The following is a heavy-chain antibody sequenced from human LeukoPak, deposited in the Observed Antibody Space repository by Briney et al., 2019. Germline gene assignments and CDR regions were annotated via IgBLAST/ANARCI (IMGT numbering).Heavy chain of an antibody. V-gene: IGHV1-18*01. CDR2: ISAYNGDT. D-gene: IGHD6-19*01. CDR1: GYTFTNSG. Sequence: ASVKVSCKASGYTFTNSGISWVRQAPGQGLEWMGWISAYNGDTNYAQRLRGRVTMTTDTSTSTAYLELRSLRSDDTAVYYCARDSSGRFDYWGQGTLVTVSS. J-gene: IGHJ4*02. CDR3: ARDSSGRFDY.